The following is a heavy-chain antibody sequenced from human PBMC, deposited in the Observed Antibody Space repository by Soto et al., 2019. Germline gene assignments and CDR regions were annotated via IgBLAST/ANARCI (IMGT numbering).Heavy chain of an antibody. V-gene: IGHV3-74*01. J-gene: IGHJ4*02. Sequence: EVQLVESGGGLVQPGGSLRLSCEASGFTFSTFWMHWVRQAPGKGLVWVSRINSDGSSTNYADSVKGRVTISRDNAKNRLYLQMHSLRAEGTAVYYGARNLEYWGQGTLATASS. CDR1: GFTFSTFW. CDR3: ARNLEY. CDR2: INSDGSST.